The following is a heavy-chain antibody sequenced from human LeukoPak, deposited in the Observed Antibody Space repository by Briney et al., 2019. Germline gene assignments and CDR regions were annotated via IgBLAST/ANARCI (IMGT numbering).Heavy chain of an antibody. CDR1: GITVSDSF. J-gene: IGHJ4*02. V-gene: IGHV3-66*01. CDR3: ARGLFASGSYYNFFDY. Sequence: PGGSLRLSCAASGITVSDSFMTWVRQAPGKGLEWVSVIYNGGSTYYADSVKGRFTISTDNSKNMLYLQMNSLRAEDTAVYYCARGLFASGSYYNFFDYWAQGTLVTVSS. CDR2: IYNGGST. D-gene: IGHD3-10*01.